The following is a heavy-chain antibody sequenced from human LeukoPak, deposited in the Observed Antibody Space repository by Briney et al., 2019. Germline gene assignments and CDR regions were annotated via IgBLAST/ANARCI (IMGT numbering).Heavy chain of an antibody. CDR1: GGSISSSSYY. J-gene: IGHJ3*02. Sequence: SETLSLTCTVSGGSISSSSYYWAWIRQPPGKGLEWIGSIHYSGSTYYNPSLQSRVTISVDTSENQFSLKLSSVTAADTAVYFCARGPYSYDSSGAFDIWGQGTMVTVSS. V-gene: IGHV4-39*07. CDR3: ARGPYSYDSSGAFDI. D-gene: IGHD3-22*01. CDR2: IHYSGST.